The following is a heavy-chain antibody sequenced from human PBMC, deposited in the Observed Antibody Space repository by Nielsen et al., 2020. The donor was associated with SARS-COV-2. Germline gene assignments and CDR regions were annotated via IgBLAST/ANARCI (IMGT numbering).Heavy chain of an antibody. V-gene: IGHV5-51*01. CDR2: IYPDDSDT. CDR3: AKDRGDIGSNGSFDY. D-gene: IGHD5-12*01. J-gene: IGHJ4*02. Sequence: GESLKISCKASGYSFSTYWIAWVRQMPGKGLEWMGIIYPDDSDTRYSPSFEGQVTISVDKSISTAYLQWSSLKASDTGIYYCAKDRGDIGSNGSFDYWGQGTLVTVSS. CDR1: GYSFSTYW.